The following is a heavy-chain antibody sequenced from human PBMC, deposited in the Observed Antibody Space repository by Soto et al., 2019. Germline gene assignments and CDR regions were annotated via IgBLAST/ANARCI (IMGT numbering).Heavy chain of an antibody. Sequence: SGGSLRLSCAASGFTFSNYWMHWVRQVSGKGLEWVSYINSDGSNSRYADSVKGRFTISRDNAKNTLFLQANSLRAEDTAVYYCTRGRYCTDASCYNSRFDPWGQGTLVTVSS. V-gene: IGHV3-74*01. J-gene: IGHJ5*02. CDR2: INSDGSNS. CDR3: TRGRYCTDASCYNSRFDP. D-gene: IGHD2-15*01. CDR1: GFTFSNYW.